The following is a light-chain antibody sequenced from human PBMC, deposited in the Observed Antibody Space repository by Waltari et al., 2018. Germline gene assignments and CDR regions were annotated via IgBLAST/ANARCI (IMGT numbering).Light chain of an antibody. CDR2: DAS. V-gene: IGKV1-13*02. J-gene: IGKJ4*01. CDR3: QQFNSYPRT. Sequence: AIQLTQSLSSLSASVGDRVTITCRASQGISSSLAWDQQEPGKAPNFLIYDASTLQSGVPSRFSGSGSGTDFTLAISSLQPEDFGTYYCQQFNSYPRTFGGGTKVEIK. CDR1: QGISSS.